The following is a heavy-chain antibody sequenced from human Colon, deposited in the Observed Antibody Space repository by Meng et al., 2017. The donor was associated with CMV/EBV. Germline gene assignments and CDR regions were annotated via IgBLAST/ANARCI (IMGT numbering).Heavy chain of an antibody. J-gene: IGHJ4*02. CDR2: IVSGGGDP. V-gene: IGHV3-74*01. CDR1: GFTFSSYA. Sequence: GGSLRLSCAASGFTFSSYAMSWVRQAPGKGLVWVSRIVSGGGDPRYADSMEGRFTISRDNAKNILYLQIHSLRAEDTAMYYCARETSVGFDYWGQGTLVTVSS. CDR3: ARETSVGFDY.